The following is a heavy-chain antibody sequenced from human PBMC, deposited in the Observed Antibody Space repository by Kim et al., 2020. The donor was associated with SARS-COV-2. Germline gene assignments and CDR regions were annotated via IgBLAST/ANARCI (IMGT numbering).Heavy chain of an antibody. CDR1: GFTFSSYA. CDR3: ASMIAAAGYFDY. J-gene: IGHJ4*02. V-gene: IGHV3-23*01. D-gene: IGHD6-13*01. Sequence: GGSLRLSCAASGFTFSSYAMSWVRQAPGKGLEWVSAISGSGGSTYYADSVKGRFTISRDNSKNTLYLQMNSLRAEDTAVYYCASMIAAAGYFDYWGQGTLVTVSS. CDR2: ISGSGGST.